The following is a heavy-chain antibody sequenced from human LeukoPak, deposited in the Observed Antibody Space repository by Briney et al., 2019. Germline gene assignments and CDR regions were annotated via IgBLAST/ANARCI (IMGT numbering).Heavy chain of an antibody. CDR3: VKGNSGYVRRYFDY. J-gene: IGHJ4*02. CDR1: GFTFSSYA. CDR2: ISSNGGST. D-gene: IGHD5-12*01. Sequence: PGGSLRLSCSASGFTFSSYAMHWVRQAPGKGLEYVSAISSNGGSTYYADSVKGRFTIPRDNSKNTLYLQMSSLRAEDTAVYYCVKGNSGYVRRYFDYWGQGTLVTVSS. V-gene: IGHV3-64D*06.